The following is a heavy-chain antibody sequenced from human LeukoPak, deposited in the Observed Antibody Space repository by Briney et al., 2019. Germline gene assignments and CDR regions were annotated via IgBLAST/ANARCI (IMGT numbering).Heavy chain of an antibody. CDR3: ARYMTTVTTLDY. CDR1: GFTFSNYG. Sequence: GGSLRLSCAASGFTFSNYGTHWVRQAPGKGLEWVALIWYDGSNKKYADSVKGRFTISRDNSKNTLYLQMNSLRAEDTAVYYCARYMTTVTTLDYWGQGTLVTVSS. CDR2: IWYDGSNK. J-gene: IGHJ4*02. D-gene: IGHD4-17*01. V-gene: IGHV3-33*01.